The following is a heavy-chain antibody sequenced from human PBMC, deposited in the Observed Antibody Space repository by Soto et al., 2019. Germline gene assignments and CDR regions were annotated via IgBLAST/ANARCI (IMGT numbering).Heavy chain of an antibody. CDR2: INHSGST. Sequence: KPSETLSLTCAVYGGSFSGYYWSWIRQPPGKGLEWIGEINHSGSTNYNPSLKSRVTISVDTSKNQFSLKLSSVTAADTAVYYCARGHRGLYQLLNPLSRGYNWLDPWGQGTLVTVSS. CDR3: ARGHRGLYQLLNPLSRGYNWLDP. J-gene: IGHJ5*02. CDR1: GGSFSGYY. D-gene: IGHD2-2*01. V-gene: IGHV4-34*01.